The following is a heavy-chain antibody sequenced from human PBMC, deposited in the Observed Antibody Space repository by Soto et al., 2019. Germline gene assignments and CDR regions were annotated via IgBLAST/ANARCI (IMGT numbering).Heavy chain of an antibody. CDR1: GFTFDDYA. V-gene: IGHV3-9*01. Sequence: EVQLVESGGGLVQPGRSLRLSCAASGFTFDDYAMHWVRQAPGKGLEWVSGISWNSGSIGYADSVKGRFTISRDNAKNSLYLQMNSLRAEDTALYYCAKGGPEGYWGQGTLVTVSS. CDR3: AKGGPEGY. CDR2: ISWNSGSI. J-gene: IGHJ4*02.